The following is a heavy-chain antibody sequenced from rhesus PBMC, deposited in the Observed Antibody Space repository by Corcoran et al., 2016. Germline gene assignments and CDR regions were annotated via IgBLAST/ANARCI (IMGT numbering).Heavy chain of an antibody. CDR3: AKAAYTSGWYFDY. Sequence: EVQLVESGGGLVQPGGSLRLSCAASGFTFSNYGMSWVRQAPGKGLDWVSYISYAGDDTHYVDSGKCRLTISRDNSKNTLAVRMNSMRPEDTAVYVCAKAAYTSGWYFDYWGQGVLVTVSS. D-gene: IGHD6-31*01. V-gene: IGHV3S5*01. CDR1: GFTFSNYG. J-gene: IGHJ4*01. CDR2: ISYAGDDT.